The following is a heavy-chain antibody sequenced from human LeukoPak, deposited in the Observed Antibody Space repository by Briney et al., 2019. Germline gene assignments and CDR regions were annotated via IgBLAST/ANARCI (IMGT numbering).Heavy chain of an antibody. CDR2: INPNSGGT. CDR1: GYTFTGYY. V-gene: IGHV1-2*02. Sequence: GASVKVSCKASGYTFTGYYMHWVRQAPGQGLEWMGWINPNSGGTNYAQKFQGRVTMTRDTSISTAYMELSRLRSDDTAVYYCARDAAVAGTSGWFDPWGQGTLVTVSS. D-gene: IGHD6-19*01. J-gene: IGHJ5*02. CDR3: ARDAAVAGTSGWFDP.